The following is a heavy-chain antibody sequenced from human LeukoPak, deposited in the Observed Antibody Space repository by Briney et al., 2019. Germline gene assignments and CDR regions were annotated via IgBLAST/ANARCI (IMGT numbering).Heavy chain of an antibody. CDR3: ARHLASDYGDLFDY. D-gene: IGHD4-17*01. Sequence: GGSLRLSCAASGFTFSIYSMNWVRQAPGKGLEWISSITDSSSYMYYADSVKGRFTISGDNAKNSLYLQMSSLRAEDTAVYYCARHLASDYGDLFDYWGQGTLVTVSS. J-gene: IGHJ4*02. CDR2: ITDSSSYM. CDR1: GFTFSIYS. V-gene: IGHV3-21*01.